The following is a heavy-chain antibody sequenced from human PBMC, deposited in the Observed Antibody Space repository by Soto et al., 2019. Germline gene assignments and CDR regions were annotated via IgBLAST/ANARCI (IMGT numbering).Heavy chain of an antibody. CDR1: GGSFSGYY. CDR3: ARTLIAARRGRLFGY. V-gene: IGHV4-34*01. D-gene: IGHD6-6*01. CDR2: INHSGST. J-gene: IGHJ4*02. Sequence: SETLSLTCAVYGGSFSGYYWSWIRQPPGKGLEWIGEINHSGSTNYNPSLKSRVTISVDTSKNQFSLKLSSVTAADTAVYYCARTLIAARRGRLFGYWGQGTLVTVSS.